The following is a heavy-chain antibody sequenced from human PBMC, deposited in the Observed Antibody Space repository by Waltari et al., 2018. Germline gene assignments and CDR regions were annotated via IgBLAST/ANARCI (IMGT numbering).Heavy chain of an antibody. CDR2: FYSSEYI. CDR1: GDSITSNSFY. D-gene: IGHD7-27*01. J-gene: IGHJ4*02. V-gene: IGHV4-61*02. Sequence: QVQLQESCPGLVKPSQTLSLTCTVSGDSITSNSFYWNWVRQPAGKGLEWIGRFYSSEYINYNPSLKSRVTISRDTSKKQFFLKLTSVTAADTAFYYCAREVTKVELGRRLPHFFDSWGQGTLVTVSS. CDR3: AREVTKVELGRRLPHFFDS.